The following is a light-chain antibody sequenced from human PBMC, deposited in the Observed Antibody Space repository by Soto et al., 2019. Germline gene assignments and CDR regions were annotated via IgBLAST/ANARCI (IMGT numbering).Light chain of an antibody. V-gene: IGKV1-27*01. CDR3: QHYNSASIT. Sequence: DIQMTQSTSCLSASVGDRVTITCRASQGISHYLAWYQQKPGKVPKLLIYAASTLQSGVPSRFSGSGSGTDFTLTISSLQPEDVATYYCQHYNSASITFGQGTRLDIK. CDR2: AAS. CDR1: QGISHY. J-gene: IGKJ5*01.